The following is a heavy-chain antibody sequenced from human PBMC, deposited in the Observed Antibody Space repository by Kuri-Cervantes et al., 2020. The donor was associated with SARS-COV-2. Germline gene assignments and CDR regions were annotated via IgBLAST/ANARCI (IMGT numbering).Heavy chain of an antibody. V-gene: IGHV3-23*01. CDR2: ISGIGGYT. Sequence: GESLKISCAASGFAFRGNAMSWVRQAPGKGLEWVSDISGIGGYTYYADFVKGRFTTSRDDSKNTLYVHMNNLKVDDTAVYYCTTDKDLGSGGAFDIWGQGTMVTVSS. D-gene: IGHD3-10*01. CDR3: TTDKDLGSGGAFDI. CDR1: GFAFRGNA. J-gene: IGHJ3*02.